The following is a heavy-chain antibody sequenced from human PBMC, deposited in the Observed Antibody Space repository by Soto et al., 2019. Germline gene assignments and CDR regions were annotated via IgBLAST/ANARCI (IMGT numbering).Heavy chain of an antibody. V-gene: IGHV4-59*08. CDR2: IYYSGST. D-gene: IGHD2-2*01. J-gene: IGHJ5*02. CDR1: VGSISSYY. Sequence: QVQLQESGPGLVKPSETLSLTCTVSVGSISSYYWSWIRQPAGKGLECIWHIYYSGSTKYNPSLKCRVTISVEPSKLPCSLQLSSVTAPDTAVYYCARQICSSTSCYSCVRWLDPWGQGTRVSVSS. CDR3: ARQICSSTSCYSCVRWLDP.